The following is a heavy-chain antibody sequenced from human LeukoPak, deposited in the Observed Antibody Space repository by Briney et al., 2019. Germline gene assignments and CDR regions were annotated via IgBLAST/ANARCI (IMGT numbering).Heavy chain of an antibody. V-gene: IGHV3-7*01. D-gene: IGHD3-10*01. CDR1: GFTFSNYA. CDR2: MKLGVNER. J-gene: IGHJ4*02. Sequence: PGGSLRLSCAASGFTFSNYAMSWVRQAPGKGLECVAYMKLGVNERYYVDSVKGRFTISRDNTKSSLYLQMNSLRVEDTALYYCARSGSGYDYWGQGALVTVSS. CDR3: ARSGSGYDY.